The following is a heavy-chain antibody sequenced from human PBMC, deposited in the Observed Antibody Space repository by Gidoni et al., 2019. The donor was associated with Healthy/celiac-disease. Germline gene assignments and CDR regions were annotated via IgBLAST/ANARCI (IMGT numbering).Heavy chain of an antibody. Sequence: EGQLVESGGGLVKPGGSLRLAGAAPGFTFSSYSMNWVRQAPGKGLGWVSSISSSSSYIYYADSVKGRFTISRDNAKNSLYLQMNSLRAEDTAVYYCARGEGVADYWGQGTLVTVSS. J-gene: IGHJ4*02. CDR2: ISSSSSYI. D-gene: IGHD3-3*01. CDR3: ARGEGVADY. CDR1: GFTFSSYS. V-gene: IGHV3-21*01.